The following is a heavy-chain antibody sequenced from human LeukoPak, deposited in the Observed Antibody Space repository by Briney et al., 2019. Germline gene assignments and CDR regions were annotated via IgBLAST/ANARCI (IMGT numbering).Heavy chain of an antibody. CDR1: GFTFSSYA. V-gene: IGHV3-23*01. Sequence: PGGSLRLSCAASGFTFSSYAMSWVRQAPGKGLEWVSAISGSGGSTYYADSVKGRFTISRDNSKNTLYLQMNSLRAEDTAVYYCAKDPMYSSCWYESWFDPWGQGTLVTVSS. D-gene: IGHD6-13*01. CDR3: AKDPMYSSCWYESWFDP. CDR2: ISGSGGST. J-gene: IGHJ5*02.